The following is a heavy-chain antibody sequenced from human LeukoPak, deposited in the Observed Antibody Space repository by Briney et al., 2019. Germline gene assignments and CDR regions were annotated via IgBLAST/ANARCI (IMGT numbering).Heavy chain of an antibody. CDR2: ISYDGSDK. CDR3: AKQYDFWSGPDY. Sequence: PGGSLRLSCAASGFTFSAYAMHWVRQAPGKGLEWVALISYDGSDKYYAGSVKGRFTISRDNSKNTLYLQMNSLRVEDTAVYYCAKQYDFWSGPDYWGQGTLVTVSS. D-gene: IGHD3-3*01. CDR1: GFTFSAYA. J-gene: IGHJ4*02. V-gene: IGHV3-30*18.